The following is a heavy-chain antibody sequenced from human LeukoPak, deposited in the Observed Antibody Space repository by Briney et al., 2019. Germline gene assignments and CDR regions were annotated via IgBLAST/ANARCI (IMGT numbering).Heavy chain of an antibody. V-gene: IGHV4-39*07. CDR2: IYHSGSK. CDR1: DGPVITSSTL. Sequence: SETVSLTCTVSDGPVITSSTLWAWIRQRPGKGLEWIGNIYHSGSKYYNPSLKSRVTISVDTSKNQFSLKLSSVTAADTAVYYCARAIGLAAEGYFDLWGRGTLVTVSS. CDR3: ARAIGLAAEGYFDL. D-gene: IGHD3-16*01. J-gene: IGHJ2*01.